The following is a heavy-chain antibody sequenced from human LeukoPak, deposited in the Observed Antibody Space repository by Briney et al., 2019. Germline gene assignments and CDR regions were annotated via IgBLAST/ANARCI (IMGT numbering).Heavy chain of an antibody. V-gene: IGHV3-30-3*01. Sequence: GSLRLSCAASGFTFSNYAMHWVRQAPGKGLEWVAVISYDGSNKYYADSVKGRFTISRDNSKNTLYLQMNSLRAEDTAVYHCARGGHKNYDFWSGYYTLNYGMDVWGQGTTVTVSS. J-gene: IGHJ6*02. D-gene: IGHD3-3*01. CDR1: GFTFSNYA. CDR2: ISYDGSNK. CDR3: ARGGHKNYDFWSGYYTLNYGMDV.